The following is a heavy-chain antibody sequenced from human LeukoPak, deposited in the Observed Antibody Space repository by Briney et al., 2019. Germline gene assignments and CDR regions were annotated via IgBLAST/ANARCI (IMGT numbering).Heavy chain of an antibody. CDR2: ISGGGVST. CDR1: GFTFSGYA. V-gene: IGHV3-23*01. Sequence: PGGSLRLSCAASGFTFSGYAMSWVRQAPGKGLEWVSAISGGGVSTYYADSIKGRFTISRDDSKNTLYLQMNSLRAEDTAVYYCAKGTVRGVIPDYWGQGTLVTVSS. D-gene: IGHD3-10*01. CDR3: AKGTVRGVIPDY. J-gene: IGHJ4*02.